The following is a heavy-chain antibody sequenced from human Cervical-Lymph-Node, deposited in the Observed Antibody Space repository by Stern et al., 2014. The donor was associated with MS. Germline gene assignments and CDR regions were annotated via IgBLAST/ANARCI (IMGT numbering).Heavy chain of an antibody. V-gene: IGHV1-3*04. CDR3: ARTGTVVTSGYYYGMDV. CDR1: GYNFTDYG. D-gene: IGHD4-23*01. CDR2: INTGNGNR. J-gene: IGHJ6*02. Sequence: VQLVQSGAEVKKPGASVKVSCKTAGYNFTDYGIIWVRQAPGQRLEWMGWINTGNGNRRYSQKIQGRVTITRDTSASTAYMELSSLRSEDTAVYYCARTGTVVTSGYYYGMDVWVQGTTVTVSS.